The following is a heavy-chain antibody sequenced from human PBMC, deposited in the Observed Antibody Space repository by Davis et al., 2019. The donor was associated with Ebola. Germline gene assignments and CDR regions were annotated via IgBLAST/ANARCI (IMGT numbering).Heavy chain of an antibody. CDR3: ARDRGRLLGAFDI. J-gene: IGHJ3*02. CDR2: INHSGST. V-gene: IGHV4-34*01. Sequence: PSETLSLTCAVYGGSFSGYYWSWIRQPPGKGLEWIGEINHSGSTNYNPSLKSRVTISVDTSKNQFSLKLSSVTAADTAVYYCARDRGRLLGAFDIWGQGTMVTVSS. CDR1: GGSFSGYY. D-gene: IGHD3-10*01.